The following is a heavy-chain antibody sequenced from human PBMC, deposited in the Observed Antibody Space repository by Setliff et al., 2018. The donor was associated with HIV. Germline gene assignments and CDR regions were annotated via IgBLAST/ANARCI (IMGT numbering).Heavy chain of an antibody. J-gene: IGHJ5*02. V-gene: IGHV4-61*02. CDR1: GGSISSGSYY. D-gene: IGHD6-13*01. Sequence: TSETLSLTCTVSGGSISSGSYYWSWIRQPAGKGLEWIGRIYTTGITNYIPSLKSRVTISVDTSKNQFSLKLSSVTAADTAVYYCARSSSSWSGWFDPWGQGTLVTVSS. CDR3: ARSSSSWSGWFDP. CDR2: IYTTGIT.